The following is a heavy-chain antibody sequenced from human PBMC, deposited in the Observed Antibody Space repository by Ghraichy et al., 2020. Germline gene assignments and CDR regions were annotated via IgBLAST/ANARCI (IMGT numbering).Heavy chain of an antibody. V-gene: IGHV3-23*01. D-gene: IGHD3-22*01. CDR3: AKKFGYFYDTSSYFDY. CDR1: GFTFSSYG. Sequence: GESLNISCAASGFTFSSYGMSWVRQAPGKGLEWVSSISGGGYSTYYEDSVKGRFTISRDNSKNTLYLQLNSLRAEDTAVYYCAKKFGYFYDTSSYFDYWGQGTLVTVS. CDR2: ISGGGYST. J-gene: IGHJ4*02.